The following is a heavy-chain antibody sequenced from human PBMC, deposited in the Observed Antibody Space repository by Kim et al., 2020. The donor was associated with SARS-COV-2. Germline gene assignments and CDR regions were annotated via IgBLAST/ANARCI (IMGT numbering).Heavy chain of an antibody. V-gene: IGHV4-39*01. J-gene: IGHJ4*02. Sequence: SETLSLTCTVSGGSISSSSYYWGWIRQPPGKGLEWIGSIYYSGSTYYNPSLKSRVTISVDTSKNQFSLKLSSVTAADTAVYYCATSRNYYDSSGYYSLDYWGQGTLVTVSS. D-gene: IGHD3-22*01. CDR2: IYYSGST. CDR3: ATSRNYYDSSGYYSLDY. CDR1: GGSISSSSYY.